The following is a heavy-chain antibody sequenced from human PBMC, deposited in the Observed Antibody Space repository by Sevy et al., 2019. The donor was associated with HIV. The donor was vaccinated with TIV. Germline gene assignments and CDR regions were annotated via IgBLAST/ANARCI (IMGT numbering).Heavy chain of an antibody. CDR3: ARVGYCSTSSCQHYNWFDP. CDR2: SSGSTNTI. V-gene: IGHV3-48*02. Sequence: GGSLRLSCAASGFALSSYSMNWVRQAPGKGLEWVSYSSGSTNTIYYADSVKGRFTISRDNAKNSLYLQMNSLRDEDTAIYYCARVGYCSTSSCQHYNWFDPWDQGTLVTVSS. CDR1: GFALSSYS. J-gene: IGHJ5*02. D-gene: IGHD2-2*01.